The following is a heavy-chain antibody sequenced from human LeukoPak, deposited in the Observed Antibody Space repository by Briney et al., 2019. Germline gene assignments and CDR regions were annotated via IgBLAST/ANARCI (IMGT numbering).Heavy chain of an antibody. J-gene: IGHJ5*02. CDR2: ISWNSGSI. CDR1: GFTFDDYA. Sequence: PGGSLRLSCAASGFTFDDYAMHWVRQAPGKGLEWVSGISWNSGSIGYADSVKGRFTISRDNAKNSVYLQMNSLRVEDTAVYYCAGDSGSGGPWGQGTPVTVSS. V-gene: IGHV3-9*01. CDR3: AGDSGSGGP. D-gene: IGHD6-19*01.